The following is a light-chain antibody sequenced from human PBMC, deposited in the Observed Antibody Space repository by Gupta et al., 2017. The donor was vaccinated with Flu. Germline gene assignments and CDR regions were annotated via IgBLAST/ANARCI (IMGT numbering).Light chain of an antibody. CDR2: STH. V-gene: IGLV8-61*01. CDR3: ILDVGGDANWV. CDR1: TGSVSSRIY. Sequence: QPLVTQSPSFSVSPCGSVTLTCALTTGSVSSRIYPGWYQQTPGQPPRTLIYSTHSRPTGVPDRFAGTIGGKKAALTSAGEQVDDECDYYCILDVGGDANWVFGGGTKLTVL. J-gene: IGLJ3*02.